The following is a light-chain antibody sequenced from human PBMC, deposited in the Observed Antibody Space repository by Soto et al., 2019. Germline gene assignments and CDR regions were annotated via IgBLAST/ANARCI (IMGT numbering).Light chain of an antibody. CDR2: GNT. Sequence: QSVLTQPPSVSAAPGQKVTISCTGCSSNIGAGCEVHWYQHLPGKAPKLLIYGNTNRPSGVPDRFSGSKSGTSASLAITGLQAEDEADYYCQSYDSSLSASYVFGGGTKVTVL. V-gene: IGLV1-40*01. CDR3: QSYDSSLSASYV. J-gene: IGLJ1*01. CDR1: SSNIGAGCE.